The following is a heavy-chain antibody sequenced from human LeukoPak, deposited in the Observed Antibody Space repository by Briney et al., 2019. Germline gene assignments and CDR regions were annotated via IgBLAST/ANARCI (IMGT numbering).Heavy chain of an antibody. CDR2: IIPIFGTA. Sequence: ASVKVSCKASGGTFISYAISWVRQAPGQGLEWMGGIIPIFGTANYAQKFQGRVTITTDDSTSTAYMELSSLRSEDTAVYYCAREPSYYYYSSGYYYAYYFDYWGQGTLVTVSS. J-gene: IGHJ4*02. CDR3: AREPSYYYYSSGYYYAYYFDY. V-gene: IGHV1-69*05. CDR1: GGTFISYA. D-gene: IGHD3-22*01.